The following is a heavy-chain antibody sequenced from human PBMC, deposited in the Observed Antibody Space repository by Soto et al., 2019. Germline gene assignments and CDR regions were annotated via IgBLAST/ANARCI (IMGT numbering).Heavy chain of an antibody. CDR3: ARGISLPTPLDY. CDR1: GYTFTSYA. J-gene: IGHJ4*02. D-gene: IGHD1-20*01. CDR2: INAGNGNT. V-gene: IGHV1-3*05. Sequence: QVQLVQSGAEEKKPGASVKVSCKASGYTFTSYAMHWVRQAPGQRLEWMGWINAGNGNTKYSQRFQGRVTITRDTSASTAYMELSSLRSEDTAVYYCARGISLPTPLDYWGQGTLVTVSS.